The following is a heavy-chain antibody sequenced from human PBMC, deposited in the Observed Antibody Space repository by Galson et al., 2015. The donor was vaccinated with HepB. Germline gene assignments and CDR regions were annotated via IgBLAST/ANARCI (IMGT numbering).Heavy chain of an antibody. J-gene: IGHJ4*02. V-gene: IGHV3-30-3*01. CDR2: ISYDGSNK. CDR1: GFTFSSYA. CDR3: ARDIDY. Sequence: LRLSCAASGFTFSSYAMSWVRQAPGKGLEWVAVISYDGSNKYYADSVKGRFTISRDNSKNTLYLQMNSLRAEDTAVYYCARDIDYWGQGTLVTVSS.